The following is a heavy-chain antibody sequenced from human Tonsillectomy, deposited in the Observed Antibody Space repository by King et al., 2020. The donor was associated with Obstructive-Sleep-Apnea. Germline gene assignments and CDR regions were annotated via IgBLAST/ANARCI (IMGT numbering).Heavy chain of an antibody. CDR2: IYYSGST. CDR3: ARQKGEWGYGTNYGMDV. V-gene: IGHV4-59*08. CDR1: GGSISSYY. J-gene: IGHJ6*02. D-gene: IGHD5-18*01. Sequence: VQLQESGPGLVKPSETLSLTCTVSGGSISSYYWSWIRQPPGKGLEWIGYIYYSGSTNYNPSLKSRVTISVDTSKNQFSLKLSSVTAAATAVYYCARQKGEWGYGTNYGMDVWGQGTTVTVSS.